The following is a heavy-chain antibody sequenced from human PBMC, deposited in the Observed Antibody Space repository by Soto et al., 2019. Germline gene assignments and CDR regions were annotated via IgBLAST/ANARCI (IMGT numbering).Heavy chain of an antibody. Sequence: EVQLLDSGGGLVQPGGSLRLSCAASGFTFSNYAMTWVRQGPGEGLEWVSGISGSGGRSYYADSVKGRFTISRDNSKSTFYLQLNSRRAEDTSFYYCAKAYSVCSSDQPYNLDSGGQGTLVTVSP. CDR2: ISGSGGRS. D-gene: IGHD2-15*01. CDR3: AKAYSVCSSDQPYNLDS. V-gene: IGHV3-23*01. CDR1: GFTFSNYA. J-gene: IGHJ4*02.